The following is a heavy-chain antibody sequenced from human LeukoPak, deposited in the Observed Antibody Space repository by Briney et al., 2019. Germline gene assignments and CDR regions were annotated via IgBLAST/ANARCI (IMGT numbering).Heavy chain of an antibody. D-gene: IGHD2-2*01. V-gene: IGHV3-23*01. Sequence: GGSLRLSCAASGFTFSSYWMSWVRQAPGKGLEWVSAISGSGGSTYYADSVKGRFTISRDNSKNALYLQMNSLRAEDAAVYYCAKDSFCSSTGCKGDAFDIWGQGTMVTVSS. CDR2: ISGSGGST. CDR1: GFTFSSYW. CDR3: AKDSFCSSTGCKGDAFDI. J-gene: IGHJ3*02.